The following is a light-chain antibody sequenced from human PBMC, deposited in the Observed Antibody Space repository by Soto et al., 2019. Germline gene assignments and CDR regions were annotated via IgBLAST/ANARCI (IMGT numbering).Light chain of an antibody. Sequence: QSVLTQPPSVSGTPRQRVTISCTGTSSNIGAGYDVHWYQQLPGTARKLLIYGNSNRPSGVPDRFSGSKSGTSASLAITGLQAEDEADYYCQSYDSSLSAAGVFGGGTKLIVL. CDR3: QSYDSSLSAAGV. V-gene: IGLV1-40*01. J-gene: IGLJ2*01. CDR1: SSNIGAGYD. CDR2: GNS.